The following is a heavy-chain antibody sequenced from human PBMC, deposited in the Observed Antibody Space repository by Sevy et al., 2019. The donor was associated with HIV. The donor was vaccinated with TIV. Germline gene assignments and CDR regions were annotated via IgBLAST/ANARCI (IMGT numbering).Heavy chain of an antibody. CDR3: ARESYDFWTGPVDYDYGMDV. CDR1: GYSFSDNGYY. Sequence: ASVKVSCKASGYSFSDNGYYIHWVRQAPGQGLEWMGWINPKSGSTNYAQKFQGRVSMTRDTSVSTANMVMCRLSSDDTAVYYCARESYDFWTGPVDYDYGMDVWGQRTTVTVSS. D-gene: IGHD3-3*01. J-gene: IGHJ6*02. CDR2: INPKSGST. V-gene: IGHV1-2*02.